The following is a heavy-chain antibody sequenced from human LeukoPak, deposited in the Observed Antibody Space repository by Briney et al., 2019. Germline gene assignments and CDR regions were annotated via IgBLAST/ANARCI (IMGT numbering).Heavy chain of an antibody. D-gene: IGHD3-3*02. CDR2: IYTSGNT. Sequence: SQTLSLTCTVSGGSISSGRYYWSWIRQPAGRGLEWIGRIYTSGNTNYNPSLKSRVTISVDTSKIQFSLKLSSVTAADTAMYYCARETLAGRRSLSEYYFDYWGQGTLVTVSS. CDR1: GGSISSGRYY. CDR3: ARETLAGRRSLSEYYFDY. J-gene: IGHJ4*02. V-gene: IGHV4-61*02.